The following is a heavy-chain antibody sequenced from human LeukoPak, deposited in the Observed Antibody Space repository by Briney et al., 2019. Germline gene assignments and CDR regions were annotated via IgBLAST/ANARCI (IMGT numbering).Heavy chain of an antibody. CDR1: GGTFSSYA. CDR2: IIPIFGTV. V-gene: IGHV1-69*13. CDR3: ARGDYDSSGHYFDY. J-gene: IGHJ4*02. Sequence: GASVKVSCKASGGTFSSYAISWVRQAPGQGLEWMGGIIPIFGTVNYAQKFQGRVTITADESTSTAYMELSSLRSEDTAVYYCARGDYDSSGHYFDYWGQGTLVTVSS. D-gene: IGHD3-22*01.